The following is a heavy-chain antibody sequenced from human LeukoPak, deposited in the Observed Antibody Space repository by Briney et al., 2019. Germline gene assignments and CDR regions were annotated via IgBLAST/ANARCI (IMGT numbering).Heavy chain of an antibody. Sequence: PGGSLRLSCAASGFTFDDYGMHWVRQAPGKGLEWVAVISYDGSNKYYADSVKGRFTISRDNSKNTLFLQMNSLRAEDTAVYYCAKDAHVRGGSYYFDYWGQGTLVTVSS. CDR2: ISYDGSNK. V-gene: IGHV3-30*18. J-gene: IGHJ4*02. CDR1: GFTFDDYG. D-gene: IGHD3-16*01. CDR3: AKDAHVRGGSYYFDY.